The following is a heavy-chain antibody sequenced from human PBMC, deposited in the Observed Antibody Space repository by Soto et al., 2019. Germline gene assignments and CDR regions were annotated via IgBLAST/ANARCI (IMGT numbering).Heavy chain of an antibody. Sequence: QVQLVESGGGVVQPGRSLRLSCAASGFTFSNYAMHWVRQAPGKGLEWVAVISYDGSNKYYADSVKGRFTISRDNSKNTLYLQMNSLRDEDTAVYYCARDTLRFLEWLSNNWDYYGMDVWGQGTTVTVSS. V-gene: IGHV3-30-3*01. CDR2: ISYDGSNK. J-gene: IGHJ6*02. CDR3: ARDTLRFLEWLSNNWDYYGMDV. D-gene: IGHD3-3*01. CDR1: GFTFSNYA.